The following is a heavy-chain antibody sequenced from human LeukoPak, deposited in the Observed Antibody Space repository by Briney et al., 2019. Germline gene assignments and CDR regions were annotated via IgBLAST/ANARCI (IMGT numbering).Heavy chain of an antibody. Sequence: PGGSLRLSCAASGFTFSIYGMHWVRQAPGKGLEWVAVIWNDGSNKYYADSVKGQFTISRDNSKNTLYLQMNSLRTEDTAVYSCARASGPFDYWGQGTLVTVSS. CDR2: IWNDGSNK. V-gene: IGHV3-33*01. J-gene: IGHJ4*02. CDR3: ARASGPFDY. D-gene: IGHD3-10*01. CDR1: GFTFSIYG.